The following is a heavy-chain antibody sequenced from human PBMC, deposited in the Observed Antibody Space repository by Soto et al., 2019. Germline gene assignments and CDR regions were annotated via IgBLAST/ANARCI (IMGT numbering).Heavy chain of an antibody. Sequence: GGSQRLSCAASGFTFSSYWKSWGRQAPGKGVEWGANIKQDGREKYYVDAEKGRITISGDNAKHSLYRQMNSLRAEDAAVYYCARGLHRYCSGGSCYYFDYWGQGTQVTVSS. CDR2: IKQDGREK. D-gene: IGHD2-15*01. CDR3: ARGLHRYCSGGSCYYFDY. J-gene: IGHJ4*02. V-gene: IGHV3-7*01. CDR1: GFTFSSYW.